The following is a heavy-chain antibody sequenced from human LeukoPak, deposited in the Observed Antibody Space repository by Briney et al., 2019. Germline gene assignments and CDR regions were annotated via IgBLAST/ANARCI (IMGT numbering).Heavy chain of an antibody. V-gene: IGHV1-3*01. Sequence: ASVKVSCKASGYTFTSYAMHWVRQAPGQRLEWMGWIYGGNGNTKYSQKFQGRVSITRDTSASTVYMELSSLGSEDTAVYYCVRGWGGDCYHVHWGQGTLVTVPS. CDR2: IYGGNGNT. J-gene: IGHJ4*02. D-gene: IGHD2-21*02. CDR1: GYTFTSYA. CDR3: VRGWGGDCYHVH.